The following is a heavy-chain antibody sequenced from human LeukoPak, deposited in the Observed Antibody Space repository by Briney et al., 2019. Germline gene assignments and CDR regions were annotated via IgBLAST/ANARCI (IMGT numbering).Heavy chain of an antibody. Sequence: PGGSLRLSCAASGFTFSNAWMSWVRQAPGKGLEWVGRIKSKTDGGTTDYAAPVKGRFTISRDDSKSTLYLQMNSLKTEDTAVYYCTTDFESYYYDSSGYFRYWGQGTLVTVSS. CDR3: TTDFESYYYDSSGYFRY. D-gene: IGHD3-22*01. J-gene: IGHJ4*02. CDR2: IKSKTDGGTT. V-gene: IGHV3-15*01. CDR1: GFTFSNAW.